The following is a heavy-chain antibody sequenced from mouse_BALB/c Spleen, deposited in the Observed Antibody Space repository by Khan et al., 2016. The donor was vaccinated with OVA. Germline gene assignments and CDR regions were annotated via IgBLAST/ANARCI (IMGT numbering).Heavy chain of an antibody. CDR3: ARLAYYYNSEGFAY. V-gene: IGHV5-6*01. J-gene: IGHJ3*01. CDR2: INTGGAYT. CDR1: GFTFSTYG. D-gene: IGHD1-1*01. Sequence: EVELVESGGDFVRPGGSLKLSCAASGFTFSTYGMSWVRQTPDKRLEWVATINTGGAYTYYPESVKGRFTISRDNAKNTLYLHLSSLKSEDTAVYYCARLAYYYNSEGFAYWGQGTLVTVSA.